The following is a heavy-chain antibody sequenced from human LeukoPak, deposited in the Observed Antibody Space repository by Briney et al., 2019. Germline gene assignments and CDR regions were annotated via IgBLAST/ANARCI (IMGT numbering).Heavy chain of an antibody. CDR2: INPNSGGT. D-gene: IGHD2-21*01. Sequence: ASVKVSCKASGYTFTGYYMHWVRQAPGQGLEWMGWINPNSGGTNYAQKFQGRVTMTRGTFISTAYMELSRLRSDDTAVYYCARDLGDYYFDYWGQGTLVTVSS. J-gene: IGHJ4*02. CDR1: GYTFTGYY. CDR3: ARDLGDYYFDY. V-gene: IGHV1-2*02.